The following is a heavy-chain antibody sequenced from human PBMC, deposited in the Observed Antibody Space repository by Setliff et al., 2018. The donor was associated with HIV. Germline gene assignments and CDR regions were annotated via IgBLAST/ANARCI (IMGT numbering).Heavy chain of an antibody. CDR3: ARAPNSPSYSNIFYADH. V-gene: IGHV5-51*01. CDR1: GYSFTSYW. J-gene: IGHJ5*02. D-gene: IGHD3-9*01. Sequence: PGESLKISCQGSGYSFTSYWIGWVRQMPGKGLEWMGIIYPGDSDTRYSPSFQGQVTISADKSISTAYLQWSSLKASDTAMYYCARAPNSPSYSNIFYADHWGQGTLVTVSS. CDR2: IYPGDSDT.